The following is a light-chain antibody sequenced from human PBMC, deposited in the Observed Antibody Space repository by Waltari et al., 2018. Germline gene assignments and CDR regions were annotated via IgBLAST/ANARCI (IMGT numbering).Light chain of an antibody. Sequence: EIVLTQSPATLSLSPGERATLSCRASQSVSSYLAWYQQKPGQAPRLLIYDASNRATGISARFSGSGSETVFTLTISSLEPEDFAVYYCQQRSNWLLTVGPETKVDIK. V-gene: IGKV3-11*01. CDR2: DAS. CDR3: QQRSNWLLT. J-gene: IGKJ3*01. CDR1: QSVSSY.